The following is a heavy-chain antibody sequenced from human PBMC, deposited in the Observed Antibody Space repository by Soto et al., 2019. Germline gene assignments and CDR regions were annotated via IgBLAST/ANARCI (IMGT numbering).Heavy chain of an antibody. Sequence: EVQLVESGGGSVQPGGSLRLSCVASGFTFRSHWMHWVRQFPGKGLVWVSRISSNGSTTNYADAVKGRFSISRDNSKNSLYLQMDSLGPEDTAVYYCVRDGPDYDFWSGDPFDYWGQGTLVAVSA. V-gene: IGHV3-74*01. CDR1: GFTFRSHW. CDR2: ISSNGSTT. D-gene: IGHD3-3*01. J-gene: IGHJ4*02. CDR3: VRDGPDYDFWSGDPFDY.